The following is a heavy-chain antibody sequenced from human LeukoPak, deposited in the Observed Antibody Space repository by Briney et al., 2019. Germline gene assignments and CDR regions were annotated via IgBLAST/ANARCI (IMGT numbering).Heavy chain of an antibody. CDR2: INHSGST. Sequence: PSETLSLTCAVYGGSLSGYYWSWIRQPPGKGLEWIGEINHSGSTDYNPSLKSRVTISVDTSKNQFSLKLSSVTAADTAVYYCARGRRTGTIADFNYYYYMDVWGKGTTVTVS. V-gene: IGHV4-34*01. CDR1: GGSLSGYY. D-gene: IGHD2-8*02. J-gene: IGHJ6*03. CDR3: ARGRRTGTIADFNYYYYMDV.